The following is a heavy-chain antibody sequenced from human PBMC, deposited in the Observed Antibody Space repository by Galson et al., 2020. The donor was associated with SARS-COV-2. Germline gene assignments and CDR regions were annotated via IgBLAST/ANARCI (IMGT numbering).Heavy chain of an antibody. CDR3: TALGWELLGTWWYFDY. D-gene: IGHD1-26*01. Sequence: GESLKISCAASGFTFSNAWMNWVRQAPGKGLEWVGRIKSKTDGGTTDYAAPVKGRFTISRDDSKNTLYLQMNSLKTEDTAVYYCTALGWELLGTWWYFDYWGQGTLVTVSS. V-gene: IGHV3-15*01. CDR2: IKSKTDGGTT. CDR1: GFTFSNAW. J-gene: IGHJ4*02.